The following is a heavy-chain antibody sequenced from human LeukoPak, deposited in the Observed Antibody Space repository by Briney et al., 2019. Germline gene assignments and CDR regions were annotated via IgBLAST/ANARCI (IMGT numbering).Heavy chain of an antibody. CDR1: GXTFSSYW. CDR2: IKEDGGEK. J-gene: IGHJ4*02. Sequence: GGSLRLSCAASGXTFSSYWVSWVRQAPGKGLEWVANIKEDGGEKYYADSVKGRFTISRDNAKNSLYLQMNSLRAEDTAVYYCAREAPFDYWGQGTLVTVSS. V-gene: IGHV3-7*04. CDR3: AREAPFDY.